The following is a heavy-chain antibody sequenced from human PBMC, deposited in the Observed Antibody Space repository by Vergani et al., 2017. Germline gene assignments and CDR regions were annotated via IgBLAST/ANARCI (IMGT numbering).Heavy chain of an antibody. D-gene: IGHD3-10*01. CDR2: INHSGST. V-gene: IGHV4-34*01. CDR1: GGSFSGYY. Sequence: VQLQQWGAGLLKPSETLSLTCAVYGGSFSGYYWSWIRQPPGTGLEWFGEINHSGSTNYNPSLKSRVTISVDTSKNQFSLKLSAVTAADTAVYYWARVALWLKSWGQGTLVTVSS. J-gene: IGHJ4*02. CDR3: ARVALWLKS.